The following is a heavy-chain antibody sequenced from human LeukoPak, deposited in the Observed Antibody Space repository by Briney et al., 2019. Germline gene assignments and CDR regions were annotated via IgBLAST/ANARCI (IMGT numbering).Heavy chain of an antibody. J-gene: IGHJ4*02. V-gene: IGHV3-7*01. CDR1: GFTFSSYG. D-gene: IGHD6-19*01. Sequence: GGSLRLSCAASGFTFSSYGMHWVRQAPGKGLEWVANIKQDGSEKYYVDSVKGRFTISRDNAKNSLYLQMNSLRAEDTAVYYCASGPSSGWYYFDYWGQGTLVTVSS. CDR2: IKQDGSEK. CDR3: ASGPSSGWYYFDY.